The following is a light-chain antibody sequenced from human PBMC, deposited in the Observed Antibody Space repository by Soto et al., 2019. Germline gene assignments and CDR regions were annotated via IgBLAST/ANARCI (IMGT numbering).Light chain of an antibody. J-gene: IGKJ2*01. V-gene: IGKV3-20*01. CDR2: AAS. Sequence: EIVLMQSPGTLSLSPGERATLFCRASQSMKRRYLAWYQQKPGQAPRVLIHAASNRATGIPDRFSGSGSGTDFSLTISRLEPEDFAVYYCHQYDNTPQTFGQGTKVEIK. CDR1: QSMKRRY. CDR3: HQYDNTPQT.